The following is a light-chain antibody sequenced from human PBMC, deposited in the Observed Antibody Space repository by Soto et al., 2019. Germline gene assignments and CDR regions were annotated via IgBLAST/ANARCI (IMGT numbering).Light chain of an antibody. Sequence: DIQMTQSPSTLSASVGDRVTITCRASQSISSWLAWYQQKPGKAPNLLIYKASSLESGVPSRFSRSGSVTEFTLTISSLQPDDFATYYCQQYNSYSHAFGQGTKLEIK. CDR1: QSISSW. CDR2: KAS. CDR3: QQYNSYSHA. V-gene: IGKV1-5*03. J-gene: IGKJ2*01.